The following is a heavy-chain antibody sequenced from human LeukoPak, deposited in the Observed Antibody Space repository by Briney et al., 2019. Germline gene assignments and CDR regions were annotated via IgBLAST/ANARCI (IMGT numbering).Heavy chain of an antibody. D-gene: IGHD3-10*01. CDR3: ARVGDYGSGSYLDY. V-gene: IGHV4-30-4*01. J-gene: IGHJ4*02. CDR2: IYYSGST. CDR1: GGSISSGDYY. Sequence: SETLSLTCTVSGGSISSGDYYWSWIRQPPGKGLERIGYIYYSGSTYYNPSLKSRVTISVDTSKNQFSLKLSSVTAADTAVYYCARVGDYGSGSYLDYWGQGTLVTVSS.